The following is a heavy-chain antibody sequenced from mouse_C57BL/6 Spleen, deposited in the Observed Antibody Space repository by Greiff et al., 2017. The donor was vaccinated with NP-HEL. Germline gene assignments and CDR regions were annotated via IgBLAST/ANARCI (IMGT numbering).Heavy chain of an antibody. CDR3: ARSAFTTVPDFDY. J-gene: IGHJ2*01. Sequence: VQLKQSGPELVKPGASVKIPCKASGYTFTDYNMDWVKQSHGKSLEWIGDINPNNGGTIYNQKFKGKATLTVDKSSSTAYMELRSLTSEDTAVYYCARSAFTTVPDFDYWGQGTTLTVSS. D-gene: IGHD1-1*01. CDR2: INPNNGGT. CDR1: GYTFTDYN. V-gene: IGHV1-18*01.